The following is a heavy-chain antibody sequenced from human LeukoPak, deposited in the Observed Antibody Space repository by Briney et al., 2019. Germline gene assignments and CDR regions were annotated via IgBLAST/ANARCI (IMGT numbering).Heavy chain of an antibody. V-gene: IGHV4-39*07. CDR1: GGSISSSSYY. D-gene: IGHD2-8*01. J-gene: IGHJ6*03. CDR2: IYHSGGT. Sequence: PSETLSLTCTVSGGSISSSSYYWGWIRQPPGKGLEWIGEIYHSGGTNYNPSPKSRITISVDKSQNQFSLKVNSLTAADTAVYYCATNGYYCMDVWGKGTTVTVSS. CDR3: ATNGYYCMDV.